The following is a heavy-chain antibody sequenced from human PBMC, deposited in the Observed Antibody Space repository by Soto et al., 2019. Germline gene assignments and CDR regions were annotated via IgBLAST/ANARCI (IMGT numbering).Heavy chain of an antibody. Sequence: SETLSLTCAVYGGSFSGYYWSWIRQPPGKGLEWIGEINHSGSTNYNPSLKSRVTISVDTSKNQFSLKLSSVTAADTAVYYCARDVPNGAIYFDYWGQGTLVTVSS. CDR3: ARDVPNGAIYFDY. J-gene: IGHJ4*02. D-gene: IGHD2-2*01. CDR1: GGSFSGYY. V-gene: IGHV4-34*01. CDR2: INHSGST.